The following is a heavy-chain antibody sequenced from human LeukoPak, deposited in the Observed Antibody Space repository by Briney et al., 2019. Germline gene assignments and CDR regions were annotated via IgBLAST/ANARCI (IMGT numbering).Heavy chain of an antibody. CDR3: ARDGISTIFGVVITTDAFDI. CDR1: GGSITSGSYY. Sequence: SQTLSLTCTVSGGSITSGSYYWGWIRQPAGKGLEWIERIYTSGSTHYNPPHKSRVTISVDTSKNQFSLKLSSVTAADTAVYYCARDGISTIFGVVITTDAFDIWGQGTMVTVSS. D-gene: IGHD3-3*01. CDR2: IYTSGST. V-gene: IGHV4-61*02. J-gene: IGHJ3*02.